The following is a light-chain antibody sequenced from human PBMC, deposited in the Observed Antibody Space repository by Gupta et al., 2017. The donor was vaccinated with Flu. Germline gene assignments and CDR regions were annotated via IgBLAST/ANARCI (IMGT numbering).Light chain of an antibody. CDR3: MRGRT. CDR2: KSS. CDR1: QRLVSSDGDTN. V-gene: IGKV2-30*01. J-gene: IGKJ1*01. Sequence: LSLHVTLGQPASISCTSSQRLVSSDGDTNLNWVQQRPGQYPRRLIYKSSYRDSGVPDRFSGSGSGTDFTLNFSRMEAEDVGSVDCMRGRTFGQGTQVEIK.